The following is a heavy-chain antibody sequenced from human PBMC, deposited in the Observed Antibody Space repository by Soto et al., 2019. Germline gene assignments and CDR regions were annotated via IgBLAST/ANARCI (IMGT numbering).Heavy chain of an antibody. CDR2: INNSGST. D-gene: IGHD2-8*02. Sequence: QVQLQQWGAGLLKPSETLSLTCAVYGGSFSGYYWTWIRQPPGTGLEWIGEINNSGSTNYNPSLKRRVTISVDTPKNQFSLKRTSVTAAVTSVYFCARDKITGLFDYWGQGTLVTVSS. J-gene: IGHJ4*02. CDR3: ARDKITGLFDY. CDR1: GGSFSGYY. V-gene: IGHV4-34*01.